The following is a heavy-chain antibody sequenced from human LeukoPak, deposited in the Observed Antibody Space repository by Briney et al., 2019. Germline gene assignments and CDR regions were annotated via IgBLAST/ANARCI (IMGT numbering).Heavy chain of an antibody. D-gene: IGHD6-19*01. V-gene: IGHV3-48*03. J-gene: IGHJ4*02. CDR1: GFTFSIYE. CDR2: ISSSGSTI. CDR3: ARGPSSGWYATYYFDY. Sequence: GGSLSLSCAASGFTFSIYEMNWVRQAPGKGLEWVSYISSSGSTIYYADSVKGRFTISRDNAKNSLYLQMNSLRAEDTAVYYCARGPSSGWYATYYFDYWGQGTLVTVSS.